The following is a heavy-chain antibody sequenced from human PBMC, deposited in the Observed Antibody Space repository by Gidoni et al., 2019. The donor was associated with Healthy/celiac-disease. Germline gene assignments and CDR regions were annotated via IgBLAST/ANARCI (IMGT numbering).Heavy chain of an antibody. CDR2: IYYSGST. D-gene: IGHD3-16*01. CDR3: ARDMAAGGYFDY. Sequence: QVQLQESGPGLVKPSQTLSLTCTVSGGAISSGGYYWGGIRQPPGKGLVWSGYIYYSGSTYYNPSLKSRVTISVDTSKNQFSLKLSSVTAADTAVYYCARDMAAGGYFDYWGQGTLVTVSS. V-gene: IGHV4-31*03. CDR1: GGAISSGGYY. J-gene: IGHJ4*02.